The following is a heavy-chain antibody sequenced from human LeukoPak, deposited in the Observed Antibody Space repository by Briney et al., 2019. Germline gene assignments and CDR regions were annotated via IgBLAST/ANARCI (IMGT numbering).Heavy chain of an antibody. CDR1: GFTFDDYA. V-gene: IGHV3-74*01. CDR3: ARDLTSYTTVDY. CDR2: ITSDGRST. J-gene: IGHJ4*02. D-gene: IGHD4-17*01. Sequence: GGSLRLSCAASGFTFDDYAMHWVRQAPGKGLEWVSRITSDGRSTIYADSVKGRFTISRDNAKNSLYLQMNSLRAEDTAVYYCARDLTSYTTVDYWGQGTLVTVSS.